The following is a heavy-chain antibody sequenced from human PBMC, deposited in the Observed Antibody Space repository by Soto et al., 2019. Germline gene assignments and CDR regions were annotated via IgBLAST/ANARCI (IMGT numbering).Heavy chain of an antibody. CDR1: GFSVSDNY. CDR2: TYIGGST. V-gene: IGHV3-66*01. Sequence: EVQLVESGGGLVQPGGSLRLSCAASGFSVSDNYMNWVRQAPGKGLEWVSVTYIGGSTYYADSVKGRFTISRDNSKNTLSLQMNSLRAEDTAVYYCARDRIQAGMDVWGQGTTVTVSS. J-gene: IGHJ6*02. CDR3: ARDRIQAGMDV.